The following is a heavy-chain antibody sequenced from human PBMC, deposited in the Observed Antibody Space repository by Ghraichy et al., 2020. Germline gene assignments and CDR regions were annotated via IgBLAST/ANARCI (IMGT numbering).Heavy chain of an antibody. CDR1: GGSISSGGYS. D-gene: IGHD3-22*01. CDR2: IYHSGST. Sequence: SETLSLTCAVSGGSISSGGYSWSWIRQPPGKGLEWIGYIYHSGSTYYNPSLKSRVTISVDRSKNQFSLKLSSVTAADTAVYYCARALTDPYDSSGYFDYWGQGTLVTVSS. J-gene: IGHJ4*02. V-gene: IGHV4-30-2*01. CDR3: ARALTDPYDSSGYFDY.